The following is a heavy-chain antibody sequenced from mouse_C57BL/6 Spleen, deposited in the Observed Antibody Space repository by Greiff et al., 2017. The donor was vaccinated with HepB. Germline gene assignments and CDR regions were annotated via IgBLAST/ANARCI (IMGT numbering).Heavy chain of an antibody. CDR2: IDPSDSYT. D-gene: IGHD1-1*01. CDR3: AVPVSYGSSSYWYFDV. Sequence: QVHVKQPGAELVRPGTSVKLSCKASGYTFTSYWMHWVKQRPGQGLEWIGVIDPSDSYTNYNQKFKGKATLTVDTSSSTAYMQLSSLTSEDSAVYYCAVPVSYGSSSYWYFDVWGTGTTVTVSS. V-gene: IGHV1-59*01. CDR1: GYTFTSYW. J-gene: IGHJ1*03.